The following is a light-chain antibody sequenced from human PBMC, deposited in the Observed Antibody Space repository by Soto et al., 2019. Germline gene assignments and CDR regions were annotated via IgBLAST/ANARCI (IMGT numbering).Light chain of an antibody. CDR2: GNS. CDR1: SSNIGAGYD. Sequence: QAVVTQPPSVSGAPGQRVTISCTGSSSNIGAGYDVHWYQQLPGTAPKLLIYGNSNRPSGVPDRFSGSKSGTSASLAITGLQAEDEADYYCQSYDSSLSAQVVFGGGTKLTVL. J-gene: IGLJ2*01. V-gene: IGLV1-40*01. CDR3: QSYDSSLSAQVV.